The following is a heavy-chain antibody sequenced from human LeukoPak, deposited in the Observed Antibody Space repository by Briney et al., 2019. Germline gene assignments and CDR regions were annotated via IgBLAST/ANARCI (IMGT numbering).Heavy chain of an antibody. D-gene: IGHD3-22*01. Sequence: ASVKVSCKASGYTFTSYGISWVRQAPGQGLERMGWISAYNGNTNYAQKLQGRVTMTTDTSTSTAYMELRSLRSDDTAVYYCARVQEGYYDSSGYIYFDYWGQGTLVTVSS. CDR1: GYTFTSYG. V-gene: IGHV1-18*01. J-gene: IGHJ4*02. CDR2: ISAYNGNT. CDR3: ARVQEGYYDSSGYIYFDY.